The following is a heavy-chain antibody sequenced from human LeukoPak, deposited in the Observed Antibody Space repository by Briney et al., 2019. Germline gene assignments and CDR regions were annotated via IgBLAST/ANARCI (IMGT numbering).Heavy chain of an antibody. V-gene: IGHV1-8*03. CDR2: MNPNSGNT. J-gene: IGHJ4*02. CDR1: GYTFTSYD. CDR3: ARGRLFYDFWSGGEPHSKFFDY. Sequence: GASVKVSCKASGYTFTSYDITWVRQATGQGLEWMGWMNPNSGNTGYAQKFQGRVTITRNTSISTAYMELSSLRSEDTAVYYCARGRLFYDFWSGGEPHSKFFDYWGQGTLVTVSS. D-gene: IGHD3-3*01.